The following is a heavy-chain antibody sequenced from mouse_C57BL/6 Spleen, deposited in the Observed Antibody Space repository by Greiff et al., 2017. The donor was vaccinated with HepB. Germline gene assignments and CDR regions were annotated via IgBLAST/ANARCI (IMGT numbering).Heavy chain of an antibody. CDR3: ARHYYGSVYYYAMDY. J-gene: IGHJ4*01. Sequence: VKLQQSGAELARPGASVKLSCKASGYTFTSYGISWVKQRTGQGLEWIGEIYPRSGNTYYNEKFKGKATLTADKSSSTAYMELRSLTSEDSAVYFCARHYYGSVYYYAMDYWGQGTSVTVSS. CDR1: GYTFTSYG. V-gene: IGHV1-81*01. CDR2: IYPRSGNT. D-gene: IGHD1-1*01.